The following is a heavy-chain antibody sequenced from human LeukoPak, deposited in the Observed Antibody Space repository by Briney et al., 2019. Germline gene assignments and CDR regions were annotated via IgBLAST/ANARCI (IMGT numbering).Heavy chain of an antibody. J-gene: IGHJ4*02. CDR2: ISSKSNYI. CDR3: ARARVYGYSSGGLIDY. Sequence: PGGSLRLACEASGLTFSPYTMHWVRQAPERGLEWLSSISSKSNYIKYADSVRGRFTISRDNADNSLYLQMNNLAAEDTAIYYCARARVYGYSSGGLIDYWGQGTTVTVSS. V-gene: IGHV3-21*06. CDR1: GLTFSPYT. D-gene: IGHD5-18*01.